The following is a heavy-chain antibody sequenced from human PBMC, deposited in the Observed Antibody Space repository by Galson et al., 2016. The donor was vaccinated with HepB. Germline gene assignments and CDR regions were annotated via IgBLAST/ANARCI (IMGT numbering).Heavy chain of an antibody. J-gene: IGHJ4*02. CDR2: IYWGDDR. Sequence: PALVQPTQTLTLPCTLSGFPLPTSGMGVGWIRQSPGKALEWLALIYWGDDRRSSPSLKSRLTIAKDTSKNQVVLTLTNMDPVETSTYYLTRSYGILAFDFWGQGTLVTVSS. V-gene: IGHV2-5*02. D-gene: IGHD1-14*01. CDR3: TRSYGILAFDF. CDR1: GFPLPTSGMG.